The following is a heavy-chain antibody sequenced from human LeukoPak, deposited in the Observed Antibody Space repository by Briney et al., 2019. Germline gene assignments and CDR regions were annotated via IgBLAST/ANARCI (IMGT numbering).Heavy chain of an antibody. D-gene: IGHD3-3*01. J-gene: IGHJ4*02. CDR1: GYTFTGYY. Sequence: ASVKVSCKASGYTFTGYYMHWVRQAPGQGLEWMGWMNPNSGGTSYAQKFQGRVTMTRDTSISTAYMELSRLRSDDTAVYYCARAGLLDRPDFWSGYCRYWGQGTLVTVSS. V-gene: IGHV1-2*02. CDR2: MNPNSGGT. CDR3: ARAGLLDRPDFWSGYCRY.